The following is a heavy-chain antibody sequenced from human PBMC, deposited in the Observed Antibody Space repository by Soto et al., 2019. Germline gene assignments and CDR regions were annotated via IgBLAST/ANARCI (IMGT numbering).Heavy chain of an antibody. V-gene: IGHV4-34*01. J-gene: IGHJ4*02. CDR1: GGSFSGYF. Sequence: PSETLSLTCGISGGSFSGYFWTWLRQPPGEGLEWIGESNHKSGTIYNPSIMSRVTISVDTSNNSCSLDLSSVTAADTGVYYCTRTSGRDYWGQGSLVTV. CDR3: TRTSGRDY. D-gene: IGHD1-26*01. CDR2: SNHKSGT.